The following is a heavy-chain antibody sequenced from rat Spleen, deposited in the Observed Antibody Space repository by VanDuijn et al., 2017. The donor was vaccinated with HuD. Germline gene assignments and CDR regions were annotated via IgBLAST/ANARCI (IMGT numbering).Heavy chain of an antibody. CDR1: GFTFNNYW. J-gene: IGHJ2*01. CDR3: TRVNYSAYMDFDY. CDR2: ITTTGDNT. D-gene: IGHD1-2*01. V-gene: IGHV5-31*01. Sequence: EVQLVESGGGLVQSGRSLKLSCVASGFTFNNYWMTWIRKAPGMGLEWIASITTTGDNTYYPDSVKDRFTISRDNGKSTLHLQMNSLRSEDTATYHCTRVNYSAYMDFDYWGQGVMVTVSS.